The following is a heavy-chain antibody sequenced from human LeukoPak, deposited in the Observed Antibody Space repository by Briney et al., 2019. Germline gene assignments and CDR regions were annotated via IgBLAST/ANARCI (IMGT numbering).Heavy chain of an antibody. J-gene: IGHJ5*02. CDR3: ARHARSGVDWFDL. CDR2: IYTSGST. V-gene: IGHV4-4*09. Sequence: SETLSLTCTVSGGSISSYYWSWIRQPPGKGLEWIGYIYTSGSTNYNPSLKSRVTISVDTSKNQFSLKLSSVTAADTAVYYCARHARSGVDWFDLWGQGTLVTVSS. CDR1: GGSISSYY. D-gene: IGHD3-10*01.